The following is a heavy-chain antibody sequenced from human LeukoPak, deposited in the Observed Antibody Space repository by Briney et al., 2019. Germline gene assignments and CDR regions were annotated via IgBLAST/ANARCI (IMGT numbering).Heavy chain of an antibody. CDR2: ISTSSDQR. Sequence: GASVKVSCKASGYTFTSFGIAWVRQAPGQGLEWVGWISTSSDQRRYAHMLQDRVTMTTDTSTSTAYMELRSLRSDDAGVYYCARDTNWQRDYWGQGTLVTASS. V-gene: IGHV1-18*01. CDR3: ARDTNWQRDY. J-gene: IGHJ4*02. D-gene: IGHD6-25*01. CDR1: GYTFTSFG.